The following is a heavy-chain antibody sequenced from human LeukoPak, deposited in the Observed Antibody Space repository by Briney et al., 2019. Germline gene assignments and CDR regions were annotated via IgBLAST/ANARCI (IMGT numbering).Heavy chain of an antibody. CDR1: GFTFSSYA. J-gene: IGHJ4*02. CDR2: ISGSGGST. V-gene: IGHV3-23*01. D-gene: IGHD4-17*01. CDR3: ARGYGDPPYSDY. Sequence: GGSLRLSCAASGFTFSSYAMSWVRQAPGKGLEWVSAISGSGGSTYYADSVKGRFTISRDNSKNTLYLQMNSLRAEDTAVYYCARGYGDPPYSDYWGQGTLVTVSS.